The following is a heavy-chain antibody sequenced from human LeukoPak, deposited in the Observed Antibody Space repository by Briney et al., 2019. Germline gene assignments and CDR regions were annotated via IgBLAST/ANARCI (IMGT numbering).Heavy chain of an antibody. Sequence: PGGSLRLSCAASGFTFDDYAMHWVRQAPGKGLEWVSLISWDGGSTYYADSVKGRFTISRDNSKNSLYLQMNSLRAEDTALYYCAKGRRDYGDYYYYYMDVWGKGTTVTVSS. CDR1: GFTFDDYA. CDR2: ISWDGGST. V-gene: IGHV3-43D*03. J-gene: IGHJ6*03. CDR3: AKGRRDYGDYYYYYMDV. D-gene: IGHD4-17*01.